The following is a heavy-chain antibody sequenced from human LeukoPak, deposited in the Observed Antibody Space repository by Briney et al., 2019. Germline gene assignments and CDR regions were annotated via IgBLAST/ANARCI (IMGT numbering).Heavy chain of an antibody. D-gene: IGHD1-7*01. Sequence: GGSLRLSCAASGFTFSSYGMSRVRQAPGKGLEWVSAISGSGGSTYYADSVKGRFTISRDNAKNSLYLQMNGLRADDTATYYCARGATDTTRWFDPWGQGTLVTVSS. V-gene: IGHV3-23*01. CDR1: GFTFSSYG. CDR2: ISGSGGST. CDR3: ARGATDTTRWFDP. J-gene: IGHJ5*02.